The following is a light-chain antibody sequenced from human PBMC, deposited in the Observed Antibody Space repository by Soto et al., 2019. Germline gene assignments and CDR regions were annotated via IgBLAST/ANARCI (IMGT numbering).Light chain of an antibody. CDR1: SSDVGSYNL. CDR3: CSHAGSTLRV. J-gene: IGLJ3*02. Sequence: QSALTQPASVSGSPGQSITISCTGTSSDVGSYNLVSWYQQHPGKAPKLMIYEVSKRPSGVSNRFSGSKSGNTASLTISGLQAEDEADYYCCSHAGSTLRVLGGGTKLTVL. V-gene: IGLV2-23*02. CDR2: EVS.